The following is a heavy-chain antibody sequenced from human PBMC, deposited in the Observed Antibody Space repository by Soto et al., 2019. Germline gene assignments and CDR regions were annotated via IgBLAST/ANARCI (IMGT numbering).Heavy chain of an antibody. CDR3: ARAPPYCSSTSCYRGGFDP. CDR1: GGSISSGDYY. CDR2: IYYSGST. D-gene: IGHD2-2*02. Sequence: QGQLQESGPGLVKPSQTLSLTCTVSGGSISSGDYYWSWIRQPPGKGLEWIGYIYYSGSTYYNPSLPGRVTIPVDTSKTQCPLRLTPLTAAATAVYSCARAPPYCSSTSCYRGGFDPWGQGTLVTVSS. V-gene: IGHV4-30-4*01. J-gene: IGHJ5*02.